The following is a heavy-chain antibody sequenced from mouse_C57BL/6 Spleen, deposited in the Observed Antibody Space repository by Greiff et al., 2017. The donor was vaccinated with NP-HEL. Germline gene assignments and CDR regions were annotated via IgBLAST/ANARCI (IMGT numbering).Heavy chain of an antibody. CDR1: GYTFTDYY. D-gene: IGHD2-3*01. CDR3: ARLAGLDGYYAMDY. J-gene: IGHJ4*01. Sequence: EVQLQQSGPELVKPGASVKISCKASGYTFTDYYMNWVKQSHGKSLEWIGDINPNNGGTSYNQKFKGKATLTVDKSSSTAYMELRSLTSEDSAVYYCARLAGLDGYYAMDYWGQGTSVTVSS. V-gene: IGHV1-26*01. CDR2: INPNNGGT.